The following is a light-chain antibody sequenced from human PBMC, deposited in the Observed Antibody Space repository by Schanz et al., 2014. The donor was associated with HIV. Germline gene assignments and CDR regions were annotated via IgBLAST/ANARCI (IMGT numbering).Light chain of an antibody. CDR2: DTS. Sequence: EIVLTQSPATLSLSPGERATLSCRASQSVSSSDLAWYQQKPGQAPRLLIYDTSNRATGIPARFSGSGSGTDFTLTISSLQPDDFATYYCQQYNTYPWTFGQGTKVEIK. J-gene: IGKJ1*01. CDR3: QQYNTYPWT. V-gene: IGKV3D-7*01. CDR1: QSVSSSD.